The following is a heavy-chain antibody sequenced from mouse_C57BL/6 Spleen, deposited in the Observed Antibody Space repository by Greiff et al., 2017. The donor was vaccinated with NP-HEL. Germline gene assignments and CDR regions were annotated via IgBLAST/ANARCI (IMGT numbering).Heavy chain of an antibody. Sequence: EVMLVESGGDLVKPGGSLKLSCAASGFTFSSYGMSWVRQTPDKRLEWVATISSGGSYTYYPDSVKGRFTISRDNAKNTLYLQMSSLKSEDTAMYYCARQDGYYQIDYWGQGTTLTVSS. CDR1: GFTFSSYG. V-gene: IGHV5-6*01. J-gene: IGHJ2*01. CDR3: ARQDGYYQIDY. CDR2: ISSGGSYT. D-gene: IGHD2-3*01.